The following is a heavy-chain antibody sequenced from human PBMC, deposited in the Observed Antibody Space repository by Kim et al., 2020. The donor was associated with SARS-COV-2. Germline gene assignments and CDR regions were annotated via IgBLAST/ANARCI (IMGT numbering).Heavy chain of an antibody. CDR2: T. V-gene: IGHV1-3*01. J-gene: IGHJ4*02. Sequence: TRYSQNFQARVSIATDTSATTAYLELSGLGSEDTAVYYCAGEAVAGSFDYWGQGTLVTVSS. D-gene: IGHD6-19*01. CDR3: AGEAVAGSFDY.